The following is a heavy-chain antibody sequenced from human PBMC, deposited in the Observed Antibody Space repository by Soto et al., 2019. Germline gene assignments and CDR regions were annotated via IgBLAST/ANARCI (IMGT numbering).Heavy chain of an antibody. J-gene: IGHJ4*02. V-gene: IGHV3-7*01. CDR2: IKQDGSEK. CDR3: ARVPHIYSSSYYFDY. D-gene: IGHD6-13*01. CDR1: GFTFSSYW. Sequence: GGSLRLSCAASGFTFSSYWMSWVRQAPGKGLEWVANIKQDGSEKYYVDSVKGRFTISRDNAKNSLYLQMNSLRAEDTAVYYCARVPHIYSSSYYFDYWGQGTLVTVSS.